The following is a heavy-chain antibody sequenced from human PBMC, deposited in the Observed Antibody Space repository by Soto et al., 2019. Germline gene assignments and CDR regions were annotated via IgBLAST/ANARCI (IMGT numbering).Heavy chain of an antibody. CDR2: ISYDGSSK. CDR1: GFTFSSFA. CDR3: ARDQGYDSGGHYYY. D-gene: IGHD3-22*01. V-gene: IGHV3-30-3*01. J-gene: IGHJ4*02. Sequence: GGSLRLSCAASGFTFSSFAMHWVRQAPGKGLEWVAVISYDGSSKYFADSVKGRVTISRDNSKNTLYLQMNSLRAEDTAVYYCARDQGYDSGGHYYYWGQ.